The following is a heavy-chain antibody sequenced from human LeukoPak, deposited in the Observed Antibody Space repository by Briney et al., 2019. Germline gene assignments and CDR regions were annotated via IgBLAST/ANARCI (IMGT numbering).Heavy chain of an antibody. CDR2: INSDGSTT. CDR3: ARGHHYYDSSAYYY. J-gene: IGHJ4*02. CDR1: GSTFISYW. D-gene: IGHD3-22*01. Sequence: GGSLRLSCAASGSTFISYWMHWVRQAPGKGLVWVSRINSDGSTTSYAASVKGRFTISRDTAKNTLYLQMNSLRAEDTAVYYCARGHHYYDSSAYYYWGQGTLVIVSS. V-gene: IGHV3-74*01.